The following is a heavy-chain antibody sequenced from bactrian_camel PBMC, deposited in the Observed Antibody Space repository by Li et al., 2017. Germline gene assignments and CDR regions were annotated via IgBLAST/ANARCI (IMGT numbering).Heavy chain of an antibody. CDR3: VKGDRHTGWAN. V-gene: IGHV3S40*01. Sequence: VQLVESGGGSVQDGGSLRISCEASGFTVSAYAMSWVRQAPGKGLEWVSAVDTSGDWRYYKESVKGRFTISRDDAANTVYLQLNSLKTEDTAMYYCVKGDRHTGWANWGQGTQVTVS. CDR2: VDTSGDWR. D-gene: IGHD5*01. J-gene: IGHJ4*01. CDR1: GFTVSAYA.